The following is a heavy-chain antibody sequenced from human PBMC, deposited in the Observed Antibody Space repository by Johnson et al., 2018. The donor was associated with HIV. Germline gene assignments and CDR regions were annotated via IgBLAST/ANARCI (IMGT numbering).Heavy chain of an antibody. V-gene: IGHV3-15*01. D-gene: IGHD1-26*01. CDR2: IKRKTDGETT. J-gene: IGHJ3*02. Sequence: VQLVESGGGLVKPGGSLRLSCAASGFTFTNAWMHWVRQAPGTGLEWVGRIKRKTDGETTDYTTPVKGRFTISRDDSKNTLYLQMNSLKTEDTAVYYCATDVPSAPYYNAFDIWGQGTMVTVSS. CDR3: ATDVPSAPYYNAFDI. CDR1: GFTFTNAW.